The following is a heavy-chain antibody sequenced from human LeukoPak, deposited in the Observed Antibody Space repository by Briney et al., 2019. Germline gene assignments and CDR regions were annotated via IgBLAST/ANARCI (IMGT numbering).Heavy chain of an antibody. J-gene: IGHJ4*02. CDR2: INHSGST. D-gene: IGHD6-13*01. V-gene: IGHV4-34*01. CDR3: ARYTAGTGSSWSLYYFDY. Sequence: PSETLSLTCAVYGGSFSGYYWSWIRQPPGKGLEWIGEINHSGSTNYNPSLKSRVTISVDTSKNQFSLKLSSVTAADTAAYYCARYTAGTGSSWSLYYFDYWGQGTPVTVST. CDR1: GGSFSGYY.